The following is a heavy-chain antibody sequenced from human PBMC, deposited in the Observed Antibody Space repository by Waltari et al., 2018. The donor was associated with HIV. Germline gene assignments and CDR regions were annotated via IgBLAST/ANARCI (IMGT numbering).Heavy chain of an antibody. Sequence: QVQLVQSGAEVKKPGASVKVSCKVSGYTLTELSMHWVRPAPGKGLEWMGGFDPEDGETIYAQKFQGRVTMTEDTSTDTAYMELSSLRSEDTAVYYCATGGGIVVVTANDYYYGMDVWGQGTTVTVSS. CDR3: ATGGGIVVVTANDYYYGMDV. J-gene: IGHJ6*02. D-gene: IGHD2-21*02. CDR1: GYTLTELS. CDR2: FDPEDGET. V-gene: IGHV1-24*01.